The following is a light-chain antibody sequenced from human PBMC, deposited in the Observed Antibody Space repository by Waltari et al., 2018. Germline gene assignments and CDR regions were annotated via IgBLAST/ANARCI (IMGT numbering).Light chain of an antibody. CDR1: QSVHNY. V-gene: IGKV3-11*01. CDR3: QQRRAWPLT. CDR2: DVS. Sequence: DIVLTQSPAILSLSPGERASLPCRASQSVHNYFACYQQKPGQAPRLLIYDVSNRATDIPARFSGSGFATDFTLTISSLEPEDFAVYYCQQRRAWPLTFGGGTKVEIK. J-gene: IGKJ4*01.